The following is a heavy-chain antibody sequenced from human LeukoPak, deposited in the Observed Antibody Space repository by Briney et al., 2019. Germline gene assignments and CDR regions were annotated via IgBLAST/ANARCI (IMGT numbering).Heavy chain of an antibody. D-gene: IGHD2-15*01. CDR2: IKQDGSEK. V-gene: IGHV3-7*01. CDR1: GFTFSSYW. J-gene: IGHJ6*02. CDR3: ARDVVVVAATLSNYYYYGMDV. Sequence: GGSLRLSCAASGFTFSSYWMSWVRQAPGKGLEWVANIKQDGSEKYYVDSVKGQFTISRDNAKNSLYLQMNSLRAEDTAVYYCARDVVVVAATLSNYYYYGMDVWGQGTTVTVSS.